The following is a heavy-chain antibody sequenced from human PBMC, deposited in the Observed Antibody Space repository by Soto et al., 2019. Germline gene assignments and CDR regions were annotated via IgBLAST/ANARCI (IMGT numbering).Heavy chain of an antibody. Sequence: QVQLVQSRAEVKKPGASVKVSCKASGYTFTSYDINWVRQATGQGLEWMGWRKPNSGNTGYAQKFQGRVTMTRNTSISTAYMELSSPRSEDTAVYYCARVDYDILTGYYSSGGTGFDPWGQGTLVTVSS. CDR3: ARVDYDILTGYYSSGGTGFDP. D-gene: IGHD3-9*01. CDR2: RKPNSGNT. CDR1: GYTFTSYD. J-gene: IGHJ5*02. V-gene: IGHV1-8*01.